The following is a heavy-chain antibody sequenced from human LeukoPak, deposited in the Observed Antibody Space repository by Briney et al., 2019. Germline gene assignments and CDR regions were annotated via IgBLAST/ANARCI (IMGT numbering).Heavy chain of an antibody. Sequence: SETLSLTCAVYGGSFSGYYWSWIRQPPGKGLEWIGEINHSGSTNYNPSLKSRVTISVGTSKNQFSLKLSSVTAADTAVYYCAQTAGAGYYGSGSVPHQHWGQGTLVTVSS. D-gene: IGHD3-10*01. CDR1: GGSFSGYY. V-gene: IGHV4-34*01. CDR2: INHSGST. J-gene: IGHJ1*01. CDR3: AQTAGAGYYGSGSVPHQH.